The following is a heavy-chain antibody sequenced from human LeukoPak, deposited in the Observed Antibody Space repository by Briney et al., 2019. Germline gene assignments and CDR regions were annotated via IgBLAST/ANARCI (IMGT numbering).Heavy chain of an antibody. CDR1: GGSISSYY. D-gene: IGHD6-13*01. CDR2: IYYSGST. J-gene: IGHJ5*02. V-gene: IGHV4-59*08. CDR3: ARVGIAAARWFDP. Sequence: SETLSLTCTVSGGSISSYYWSWIRQPPGKGLEWIGYIYYSGSTNYNPSLKSRVTISVDTSKNQFSLKLSSVTAADTAVYYCARVGIAAARWFDPWGQGTLVTVSS.